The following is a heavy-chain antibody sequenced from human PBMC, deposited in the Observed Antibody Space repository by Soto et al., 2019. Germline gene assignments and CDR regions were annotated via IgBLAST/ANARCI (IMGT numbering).Heavy chain of an antibody. CDR2: ISYDGSNK. CDR1: GFTFSSYA. CDR3: ARPWIQLWSRGDYFDY. J-gene: IGHJ4*02. V-gene: IGHV3-30*04. D-gene: IGHD5-18*01. Sequence: GGSLRLSCAASGFTFSSYAMSWVRQAPGKGLEWVAAISYDGSNKYYADSVKGRFTISRDNSKNTLYLQMNSLRAEDTAVYYCARPWIQLWSRGDYFDYWRQGTLVTVSS.